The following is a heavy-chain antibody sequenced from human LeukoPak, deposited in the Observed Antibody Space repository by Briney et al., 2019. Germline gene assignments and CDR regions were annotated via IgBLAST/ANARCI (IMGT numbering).Heavy chain of an antibody. D-gene: IGHD3-22*01. Sequence: SETLSLTCTVSGDSTSNINYSWGWIRQTPGKGLEWIGSIYYSGSTYYNPSLKSRVTISVDTSKNQFTLKLSSVTAADTAVYYCASQRNDYYDSSGHDYWGQGTLVTVSS. CDR2: IYYSGST. J-gene: IGHJ4*02. CDR3: ASQRNDYYDSSGHDY. CDR1: GDSTSNINYS. V-gene: IGHV4-39*01.